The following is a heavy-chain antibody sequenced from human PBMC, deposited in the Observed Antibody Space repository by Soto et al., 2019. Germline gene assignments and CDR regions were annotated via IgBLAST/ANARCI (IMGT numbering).Heavy chain of an antibody. CDR3: ARDVVRSTAGDS. J-gene: IGHJ4*02. CDR2: IIPIFNRT. Sequence: QLQLVQSGTEVKEPGSSVKVSSTASGGTFSTSSFVWVRQGPGQGLEWMGGIIPIFNRTNFAQKFQGRVTFSADESTRTTYMELRSLTSEDTAIYYCARDVVRSTAGDSWGQGTLVTVSS. D-gene: IGHD2-15*01. V-gene: IGHV1-69*01. CDR1: GGTFSTSS.